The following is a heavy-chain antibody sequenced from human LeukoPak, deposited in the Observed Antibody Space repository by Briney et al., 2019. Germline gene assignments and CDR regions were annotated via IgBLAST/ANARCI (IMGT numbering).Heavy chain of an antibody. V-gene: IGHV3-9*03. CDR3: AKDTSSSPGTAFDI. CDR1: GFTFDDYA. Sequence: GGSLRLSCAASGFTFDDYAMPWVRQAPGKGLEWVLGISWNSGSIGYADSVKGRFTISRDNAKNSLYLQMNSLRAEDMALYYCAKDTSSSPGTAFDIWGQGTMVTVSS. J-gene: IGHJ3*02. CDR2: ISWNSGSI. D-gene: IGHD6-6*01.